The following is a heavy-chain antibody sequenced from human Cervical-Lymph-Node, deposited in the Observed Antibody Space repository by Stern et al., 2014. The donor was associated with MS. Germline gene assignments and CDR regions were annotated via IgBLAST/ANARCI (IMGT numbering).Heavy chain of an antibody. J-gene: IGHJ4*02. V-gene: IGHV2-70*15. D-gene: IGHD4-17*01. CDR3: ARTSILKGYTTVDY. Sequence: QITLQESGPALVKPTQTLTLTCTFSGFSLSTSGMCVSWIRQPPGKALEWLARIDWDDDKYYSTSLKTRLTISKDTSKNQVVLTMTNMDPVDTATYYCARTSILKGYTTVDYWGQGTLVTVSS. CDR2: IDWDDDK. CDR1: GFSLSTSGMC.